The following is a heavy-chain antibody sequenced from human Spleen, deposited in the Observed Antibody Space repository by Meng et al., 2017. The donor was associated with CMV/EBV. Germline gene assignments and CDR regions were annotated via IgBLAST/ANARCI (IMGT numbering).Heavy chain of an antibody. Sequence: GGSLRLSCAASGFTFSSYGLHWVRQAPGKGLEWVALIRYDGSNKYYADPVKGRFTISRDNSRNTLYLQMNSLRPEDTAVYYCAKDKLQDVVVVPAATALDYWGQGSLVTVSS. CDR2: IRYDGSNK. CDR1: GFTFSSYG. D-gene: IGHD2-2*01. V-gene: IGHV3-30*02. CDR3: AKDKLQDVVVVPAATALDY. J-gene: IGHJ4*02.